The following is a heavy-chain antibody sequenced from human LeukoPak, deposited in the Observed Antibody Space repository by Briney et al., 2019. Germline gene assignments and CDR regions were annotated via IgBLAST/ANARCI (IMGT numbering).Heavy chain of an antibody. V-gene: IGHV4-59*01. D-gene: IGHD2-8*01. Sequence: SQTLSLTCTVAAGSISSYYWSWIRQPPGNGLEWNGYIYYSGSTNYNPSLKSRVTISVDTSKDQFSLKLDSVTAADTAVYYCARATYCTNGVCRIYGMDVWGQGTTVTVSS. CDR2: IYYSGST. J-gene: IGHJ6*02. CDR1: AGSISSYY. CDR3: ARATYCTNGVCRIYGMDV.